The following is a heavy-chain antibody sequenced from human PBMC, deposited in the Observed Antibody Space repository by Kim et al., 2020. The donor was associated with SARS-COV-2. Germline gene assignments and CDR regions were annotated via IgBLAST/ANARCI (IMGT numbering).Heavy chain of an antibody. Sequence: SVKGRFTISRDQAKNSLYLQMNSLRAEDTAVYYCARLECVVVPAPTGGDYWGQGTLVTVSS. D-gene: IGHD2-2*01. J-gene: IGHJ4*02. CDR3: ARLECVVVPAPTGGDY. V-gene: IGHV3-11*01.